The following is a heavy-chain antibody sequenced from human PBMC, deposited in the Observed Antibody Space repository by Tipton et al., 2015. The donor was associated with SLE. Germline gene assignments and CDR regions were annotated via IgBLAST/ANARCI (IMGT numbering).Heavy chain of an antibody. CDR3: ARVDDSSGYGAFDI. V-gene: IGHV3-30*02. D-gene: IGHD3-22*01. J-gene: IGHJ3*02. CDR2: IRYDGSNK. Sequence: SLRLSCAASGFTFSSYGMHWVRQAPGKGLEWVAFIRYDGSNKYYADSVKGRFTISRDNAKNSLYLQMNSLRAEDTAVYYCARVDDSSGYGAFDIWGQGTMVTVSS. CDR1: GFTFSSYG.